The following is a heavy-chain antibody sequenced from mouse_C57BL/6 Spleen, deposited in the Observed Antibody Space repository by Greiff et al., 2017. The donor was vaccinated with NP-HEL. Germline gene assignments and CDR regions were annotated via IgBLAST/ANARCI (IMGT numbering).Heavy chain of an antibody. CDR1: GFTFSSYA. V-gene: IGHV5-4*03. CDR3: ARRRGYFDV. J-gene: IGHJ1*03. CDR2: ISDGGSYT. Sequence: EVKLVESGGGLVKPGGSLKLSCAASGFTFSSYAMSWVRQTPEKRLEWVATISDGGSYTYYPDNVKGRFTISRDNAKNNLYLQMSHLKSEDTAMYDCARRRGYFDVWGTGTTVTVSS.